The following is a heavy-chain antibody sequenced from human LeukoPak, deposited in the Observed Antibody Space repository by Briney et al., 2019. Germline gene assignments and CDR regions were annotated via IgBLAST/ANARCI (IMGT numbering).Heavy chain of an antibody. CDR2: IYYTGPT. J-gene: IGHJ5*02. CDR3: ARHGTSGTNLNWFDP. D-gene: IGHD1-1*01. Sequence: SETLSLTCTVSGGSISDHYWSWIRQPPGKGLEWIGYIYYTGPTNYNPSLKSRVTISVDTSKNQFSLKLSSVTAADTAVYYCARHGTSGTNLNWFDPWGQGTLVTVSS. CDR1: GGSISDHY. V-gene: IGHV4-59*11.